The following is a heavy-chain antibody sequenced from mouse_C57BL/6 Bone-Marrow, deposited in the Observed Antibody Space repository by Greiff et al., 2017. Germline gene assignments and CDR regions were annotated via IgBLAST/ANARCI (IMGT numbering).Heavy chain of an antibody. CDR3: SRQVTTVLATKYFDV. D-gene: IGHD1-1*01. CDR1: GFTFSSYT. Sequence: EVKLVESGGGLVKPGGSLKLSCAASGFTFSSYTMSWVRQTPEKRLQWVAAISGGGGNTYYPDSVKGRFTISRDNDKYILYLQMSSLRSEDKALYYCSRQVTTVLATKYFDVWGTGTTVTVSS. J-gene: IGHJ1*03. CDR2: ISGGGGNT. V-gene: IGHV5-9*01.